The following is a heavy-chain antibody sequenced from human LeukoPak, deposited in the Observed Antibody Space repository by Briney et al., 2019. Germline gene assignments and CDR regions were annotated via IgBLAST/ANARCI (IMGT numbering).Heavy chain of an antibody. D-gene: IGHD3-16*02. V-gene: IGHV3-7*01. CDR3: ARLKFGGVIALWWRFDY. CDR2: IQEDGNEM. Sequence: PGGSLRLSCAATGFNFRKHWMSWVRQSIGKGLECVAKIQEDGNEMHYVDSVKGRFTISRDNARNSLYLQMNNLRAEDTAVYYCARLKFGGVIALWWRFDYWGQGTLVTVSS. CDR1: GFNFRKHW. J-gene: IGHJ4*02.